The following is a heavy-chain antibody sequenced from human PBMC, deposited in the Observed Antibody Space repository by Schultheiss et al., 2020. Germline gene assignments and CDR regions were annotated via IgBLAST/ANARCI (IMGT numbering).Heavy chain of an antibody. J-gene: IGHJ5*02. CDR3: ARGSDNWFDP. Sequence: GGSLRLSCAASGFTFSSYEMNWVRQAPGKGLEWVSYISSSGSTIYYADSVKGRFTISRDNAKNSLYLQMNSLRAEDTAVYYCARGSDNWFDPWGQGTLVTVSS. V-gene: IGHV3-48*03. CDR1: GFTFSSYE. CDR2: ISSSGSTI.